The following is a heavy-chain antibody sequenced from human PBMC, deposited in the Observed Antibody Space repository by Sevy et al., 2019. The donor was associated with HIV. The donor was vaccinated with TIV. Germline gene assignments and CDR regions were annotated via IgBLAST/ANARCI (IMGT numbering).Heavy chain of an antibody. V-gene: IGHV3-7*03. J-gene: IGHJ4*02. D-gene: IGHD3-3*01. CDR1: GFTFSSYW. CDR3: ARRAGRFLEWLLSYYFDY. Sequence: LSLTCAASGFTFSSYWMSWVRQAPGKGLEWVANIKQDGSEKYYVDSVKGRFTISRDNAKNSLYLQMNSLRAEDTAVYYCARRAGRFLEWLLSYYFDYWGQGTLVTVSS. CDR2: IKQDGSEK.